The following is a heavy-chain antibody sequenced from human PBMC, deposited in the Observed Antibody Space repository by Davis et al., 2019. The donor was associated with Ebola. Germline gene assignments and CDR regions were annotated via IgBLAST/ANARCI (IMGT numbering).Heavy chain of an antibody. CDR3: AREYYDFWRGFTSYHYYGMDV. CDR1: GFTFSSYG. Sequence: GESLKISCAASGFTFSSYGMHWVRQAPGKGLEWVSYISTTSSYTNYADSVKGRFTISRDNAKNSLSLQMNSLKGEDTAVYYCAREYYDFWRGFTSYHYYGMDVWGQGTTVTVSS. CDR2: ISTTSSYT. V-gene: IGHV3-21*05. D-gene: IGHD3-3*01. J-gene: IGHJ6*02.